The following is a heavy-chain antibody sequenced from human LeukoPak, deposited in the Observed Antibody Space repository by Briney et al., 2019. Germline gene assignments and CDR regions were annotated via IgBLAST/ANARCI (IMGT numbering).Heavy chain of an antibody. CDR3: ARASVRYYDTSGYVDAFDI. CDR2: INHSGST. CDR1: GGSFSGYY. J-gene: IGHJ3*02. D-gene: IGHD3-22*01. Sequence: SETLSLTCAVYGGSFSGYYWSWIRQPPGKGLEWIGEINHSGSTNYNPSLKSRVTISVDTSKNQFSLKLSSVTAADTAVYYCARASVRYYDTSGYVDAFDIWGQGTMVTVSS. V-gene: IGHV4-34*01.